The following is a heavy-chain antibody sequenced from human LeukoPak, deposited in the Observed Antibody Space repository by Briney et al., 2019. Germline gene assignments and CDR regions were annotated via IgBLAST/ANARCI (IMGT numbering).Heavy chain of an antibody. D-gene: IGHD2-21*01. J-gene: IGHJ4*02. CDR3: ATSLDSLPNDY. V-gene: IGHV3-30*03. CDR2: ISYDGSNK. CDR1: GFTFSSYG. Sequence: GGSLRLSCAASGFTFSSYGMHWVRQAPGKGLEWVAVISYDGSNKYYADSVKGRFTISRDNSKNTLYLQMNSLRAEDTAVYYCATSLDSLPNDYWGQGTLVTVSS.